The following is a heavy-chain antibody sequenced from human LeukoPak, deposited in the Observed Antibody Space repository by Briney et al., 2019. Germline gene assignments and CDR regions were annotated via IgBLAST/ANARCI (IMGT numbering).Heavy chain of an antibody. V-gene: IGHV3-23*01. CDR1: GFTFSSNY. D-gene: IGHD4-17*01. CDR3: AKVGYGDLDH. CDR2: ISGSGEFT. J-gene: IGHJ4*02. Sequence: GGSLRLSCAASGFTFSSNYMTWVRQAPGKGLEWVSSISGSGEFTDYADSVKGRFTISRDNPENTVYLQMSSLRVDDTATYFCAKVGYGDLDHWGQGVLVPVSS.